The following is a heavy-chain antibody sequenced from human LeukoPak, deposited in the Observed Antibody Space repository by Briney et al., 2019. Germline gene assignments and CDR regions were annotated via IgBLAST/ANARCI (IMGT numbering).Heavy chain of an antibody. Sequence: WASVKVSCKASGYTFTRYGISWVRQAPGQGLEWMGWISAYNGNTNYAQKLQGRVTMTTDTSTSTAYMELRSLRSDDTAVYYCARDSHMAPSGTVSYYYMDVWGKGTTVTVSS. V-gene: IGHV1-18*01. J-gene: IGHJ6*03. CDR2: ISAYNGNT. D-gene: IGHD1-1*01. CDR3: ARDSHMAPSGTVSYYYMDV. CDR1: GYTFTRYG.